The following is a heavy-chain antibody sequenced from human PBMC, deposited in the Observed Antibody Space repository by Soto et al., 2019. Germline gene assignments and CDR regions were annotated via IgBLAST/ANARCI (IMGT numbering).Heavy chain of an antibody. CDR3: AREPSGSDCSGGSCYYYYGMDV. CDR2: INWNSGST. CDR1: GFTFDDYG. J-gene: IGHJ6*02. V-gene: IGHV3-20*04. D-gene: IGHD2-15*01. Sequence: GGSLRLSCAASGFTFDDYGMSWVRQAPGKGLEWVSGINWNSGSTYYADSVKGRFTISRDNAKNSLYLQMNSLRDEDTAVYYCAREPSGSDCSGGSCYYYYGMDVWGQGTTVTVSS.